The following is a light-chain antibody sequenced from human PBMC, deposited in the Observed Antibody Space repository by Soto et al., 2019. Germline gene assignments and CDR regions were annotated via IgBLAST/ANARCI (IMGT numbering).Light chain of an antibody. J-gene: IGKJ1*01. Sequence: EIVLTQSPATLSVSPGERATLSCRASQSLSGNLAWYQQKPGQAPRLLIYDASARATGIPARFSGSGSGTEFTLTISSLQSEDSAFYYCLQYNYWPRTFGQGTKVDIK. CDR2: DAS. CDR1: QSLSGN. V-gene: IGKV3-15*01. CDR3: LQYNYWPRT.